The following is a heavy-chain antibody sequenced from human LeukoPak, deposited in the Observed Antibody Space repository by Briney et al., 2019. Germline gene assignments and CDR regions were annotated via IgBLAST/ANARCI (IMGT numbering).Heavy chain of an antibody. V-gene: IGHV4-59*01. CDR2: IYYSGST. Sequence: SETLSLTCTVSGGSISSYYWSWIRQPPGKGLEWIGYIYYSGSTNYNPSLKSRVTISVDTSKNQFSLKLSSVTAADTAVYYCARGAYYYDSSGYSLLRSYYYYYMDVWGKGTPVTVSS. J-gene: IGHJ6*03. D-gene: IGHD3-22*01. CDR3: ARGAYYYDSSGYSLLRSYYYYYMDV. CDR1: GGSISSYY.